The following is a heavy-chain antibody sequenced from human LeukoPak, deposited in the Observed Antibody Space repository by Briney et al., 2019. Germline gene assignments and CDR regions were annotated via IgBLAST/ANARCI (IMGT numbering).Heavy chain of an antibody. V-gene: IGHV1-46*01. CDR1: GYTFTRYY. CDR2: INPSGGST. J-gene: IGHJ4*02. D-gene: IGHD6-13*01. CDR3: ARAPPLAAAGVYFDY. Sequence: ASVKVSCKASGYTFTRYYIHWVRQAPGQRLEWMGVINPSGGSTSYAQKVQGRVTMTRDMSTSTVYMELSSLRSEDTAVYYCARAPPLAAAGVYFDYWGQGTLVTVSS.